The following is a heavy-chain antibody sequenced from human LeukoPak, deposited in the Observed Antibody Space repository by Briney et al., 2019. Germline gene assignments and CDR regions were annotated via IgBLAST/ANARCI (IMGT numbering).Heavy chain of an antibody. J-gene: IGHJ4*02. Sequence: PSETLSLTCTVSGGSISSYYWSWIRQPPGKGLEWIGYIYYSGSTNYNPSLKSRVTMSVDTSKNQFSLKLNSVTAADTAVYYCARTFMTTVVEFDYWGQGTLVTVSS. CDR3: ARTFMTTVVEFDY. CDR2: IYYSGST. D-gene: IGHD4-23*01. CDR1: GGSISSYY. V-gene: IGHV4-59*12.